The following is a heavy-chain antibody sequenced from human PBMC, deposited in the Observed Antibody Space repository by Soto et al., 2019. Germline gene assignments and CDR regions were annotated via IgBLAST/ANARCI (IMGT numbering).Heavy chain of an antibody. J-gene: IGHJ4*02. V-gene: IGHV3-33*04. CDR2: IWHNGKNK. CDR1: GFAFSNFG. Sequence: QVQVVESGGGVVQPGRSLRLSCATSGFAFSNFGMHWVRQVPGKGLEWVAVIWHNGKNKDYADYAKGRFTISRDNSKNTLYLEMNSLRVEATAIYYCARDPGQDEAMDYWGQGTLVTVSS. CDR3: ARDPGQDEAMDY.